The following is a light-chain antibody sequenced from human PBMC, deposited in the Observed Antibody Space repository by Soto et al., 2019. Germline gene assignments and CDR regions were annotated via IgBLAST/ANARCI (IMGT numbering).Light chain of an antibody. V-gene: IGLV1-44*01. CDR2: SND. CDR1: SSSIGGNT. CDR3: AAWDGSLNGWV. Sequence: QSVLTQAPSASGTPGQRVTISCSGSSSSIGGNTVSWYQQVPGTAPKLLIYSNDQRPSGVPDRFSGSKSGTSASLAIGGLQSEDEADYYCAAWDGSLNGWVFGGGTKVTVL. J-gene: IGLJ3*02.